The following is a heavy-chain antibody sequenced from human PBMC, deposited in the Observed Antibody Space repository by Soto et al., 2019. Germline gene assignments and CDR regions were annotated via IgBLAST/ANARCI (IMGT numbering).Heavy chain of an antibody. CDR1: GGTFSSYA. CDR2: IIPIFGTA. J-gene: IGHJ4*02. Sequence: SVKVWVKASGGTFSSYAISWVRQAPGQGLEWMGGIIPIFGTANYAQKFQGRVTITADESTSTAYMELSSLRSEDTAFYYCTNGAPYHTGADYWGQGTLVTVSS. D-gene: IGHD2-8*01. V-gene: IGHV1-69*13. CDR3: TNGAPYHTGADY.